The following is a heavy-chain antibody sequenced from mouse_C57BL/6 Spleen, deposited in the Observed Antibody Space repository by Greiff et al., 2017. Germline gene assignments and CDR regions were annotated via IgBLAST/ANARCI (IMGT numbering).Heavy chain of an antibody. CDR3: AYDSPYYFDY. CDR1: GYAFSSSW. V-gene: IGHV1-82*01. D-gene: IGHD2-4*01. CDR2: IYPGDGDT. Sequence: QVQLQQSGPELVKPGASVKISCKASGYAFSSSWMNWGKQRPGKGLEWIGRIYPGDGDTNYNGKFKGKATLTADKSSSTAYMQLSSLTSEDSAVYFCAYDSPYYFDYWGQGTTLTVSS. J-gene: IGHJ2*01.